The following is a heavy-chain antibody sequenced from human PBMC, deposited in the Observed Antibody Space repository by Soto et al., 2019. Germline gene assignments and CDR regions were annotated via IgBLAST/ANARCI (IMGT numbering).Heavy chain of an antibody. CDR1: GYSFTSYW. V-gene: IGHV5-51*01. CDR2: IYPGDSDI. J-gene: IGHJ4*02. Sequence: GESLKISCQGSGYSFTSYWIGWVRQMPGKGLEWMGIIYPGDSDIRYSPSFQGQVTISADKSISTAYLQWGSLKASDTAMYYCARHGCSSTTCYPAYWGQGTLVTVSS. CDR3: ARHGCSSTTCYPAY. D-gene: IGHD2-2*01.